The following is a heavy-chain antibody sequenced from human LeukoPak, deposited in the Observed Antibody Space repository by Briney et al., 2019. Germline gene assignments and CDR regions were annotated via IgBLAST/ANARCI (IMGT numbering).Heavy chain of an antibody. CDR2: IYYSGST. CDR3: ARDSSGCRRGSFDY. V-gene: IGHV4-59*01. CDR1: GGSISSYY. J-gene: IGHJ4*02. D-gene: IGHD3-22*01. Sequence: SETLSLTCTVSGGSISSYYWSWIRQPPGKGLEWIGYIYYSGSTNYNPSLKSRVTISVDTSNNQFSLKLSSVTAADTAVYYCARDSSGCRRGSFDYWGQGTLVTVSS.